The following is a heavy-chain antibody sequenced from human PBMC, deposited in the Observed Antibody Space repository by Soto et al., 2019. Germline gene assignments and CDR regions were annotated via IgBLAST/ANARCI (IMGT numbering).Heavy chain of an antibody. J-gene: IGHJ4*02. CDR3: ARAGLLDYDLWSGYPLAY. V-gene: IGHV1-69*01. D-gene: IGHD3-3*01. CDR2: IIPIFGTA. Sequence: VQLVQSGAEVKKPGSSVKVSCKASGGTFSSYAISWVRQAPGQGLEWMGGIIPIFGTANYAQKFQGRVTITADESTSTAYMERRSLRSEDTAVYYCARAGLLDYDLWSGYPLAYWGQGTLVTVSS. CDR1: GGTFSSYA.